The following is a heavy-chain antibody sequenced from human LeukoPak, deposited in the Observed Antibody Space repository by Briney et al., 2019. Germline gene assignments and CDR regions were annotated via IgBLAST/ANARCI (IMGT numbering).Heavy chain of an antibody. J-gene: IGHJ4*02. Sequence: SGTLSLTCTFSGCSLSSGGYYWSWIRQHPGRGLEGIGYIYYSGSTYYNPSLKSRVTISVDTSKNQFSLKLSSVTAADTAVYYCARFARLHMSRYDDYWGQGTLVTVSS. D-gene: IGHD5-18*01. CDR3: ARFARLHMSRYDDY. V-gene: IGHV4-31*03. CDR2: IYYSGST. CDR1: GCSLSSGGYY.